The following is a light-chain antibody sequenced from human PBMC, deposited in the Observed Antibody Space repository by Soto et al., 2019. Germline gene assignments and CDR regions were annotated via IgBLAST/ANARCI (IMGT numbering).Light chain of an antibody. Sequence: DIQMTQSPSSLSASVGARVPTSCQASQSISTYLNWYQQKPGKAPRLLIYAASSVQTGVPPRFSGSGSGTDFTLTISSLQPDDFATYYCQQYNSYSWTFGQGTKVDIK. CDR2: AAS. CDR3: QQYNSYSWT. J-gene: IGKJ1*01. CDR1: QSISTY. V-gene: IGKV1-39*01.